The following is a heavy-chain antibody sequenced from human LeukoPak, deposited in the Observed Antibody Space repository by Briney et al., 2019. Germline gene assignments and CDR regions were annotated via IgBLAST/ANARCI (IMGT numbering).Heavy chain of an antibody. CDR1: GGSFSGYY. V-gene: IGHV4-34*01. J-gene: IGHJ3*02. Sequence: KPSETLSLTCAVYGGSFSGYYWSWIRQPPGKGLEWIGEINHSGSTNYNPSLKSRVTISVDTSKNQFSLKLSSVTAADTAVYYCARRMNRGAFDIWGQGTMVTVSS. CDR3: ARRMNRGAFDI. CDR2: INHSGST.